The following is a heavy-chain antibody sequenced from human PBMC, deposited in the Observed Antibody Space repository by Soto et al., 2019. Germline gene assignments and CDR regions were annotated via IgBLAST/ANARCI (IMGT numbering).Heavy chain of an antibody. J-gene: IGHJ4*02. D-gene: IGHD6-19*01. CDR2: IYYSGST. Sequence: SETLSLTCTVSGGSISSYYWSWIRQPPGKGLEWIGYIYYSGSTNYNPSLKSRVTISVDTSKNQFSLKLSSVTAADTAVYYCARFIAVAGRVDCWGQGTLVTVSS. CDR3: ARFIAVAGRVDC. CDR1: GGSISSYY. V-gene: IGHV4-59*01.